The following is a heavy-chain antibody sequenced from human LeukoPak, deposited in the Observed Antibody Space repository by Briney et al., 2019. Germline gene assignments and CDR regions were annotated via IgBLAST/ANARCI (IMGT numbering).Heavy chain of an antibody. J-gene: IGHJ5*02. D-gene: IGHD3-9*01. Sequence: PGGSLRLSCAASGFTFDDYAMHWVRQAPGKGLEWVSGISWNSGSIGYADSVKGRFTISRDNAKNSLYLQMNSLRAEDTALYYCAKDMSHYDILTGDNWFDPWGQGTLVTVSS. V-gene: IGHV3-9*01. CDR1: GFTFDDYA. CDR2: ISWNSGSI. CDR3: AKDMSHYDILTGDNWFDP.